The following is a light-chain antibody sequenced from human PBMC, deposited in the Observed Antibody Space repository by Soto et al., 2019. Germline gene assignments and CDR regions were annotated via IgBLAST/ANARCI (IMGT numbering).Light chain of an antibody. Sequence: EIVMTQSPATLSVSPGERATLSCRASQSVSSNLAWYQQKPDQAPRLLIHGASTRATGIPARFRGSGSGTEFTLTISSLQSEDFAVYYCQQYNKWPPYTFGQGTKLEIK. CDR1: QSVSSN. CDR3: QQYNKWPPYT. CDR2: GAS. J-gene: IGKJ2*01. V-gene: IGKV3-15*01.